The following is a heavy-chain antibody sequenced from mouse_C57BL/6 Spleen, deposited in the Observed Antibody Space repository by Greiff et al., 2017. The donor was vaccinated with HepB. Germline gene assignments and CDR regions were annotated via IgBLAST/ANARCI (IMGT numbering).Heavy chain of an antibody. Sequence: EVQLQQSGAELVRPGASVKLSCTASGFNIKDYYMHWVKQRPEQGLEWIGRIDPEDGDTEYAPKFQGKATMTADTSSNTAYLQLSSLTSEDTAVYYCTTFDLYGYDDYAMDYWGQGTSVTVSS. CDR1: GFNIKDYY. J-gene: IGHJ4*01. D-gene: IGHD2-2*01. CDR2: IDPEDGDT. V-gene: IGHV14-1*01. CDR3: TTFDLYGYDDYAMDY.